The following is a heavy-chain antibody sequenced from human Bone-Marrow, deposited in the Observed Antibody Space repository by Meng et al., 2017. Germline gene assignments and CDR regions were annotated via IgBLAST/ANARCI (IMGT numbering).Heavy chain of an antibody. CDR3: AKDHSSGYQPYYFDA. CDR2: ISNSGSTI. V-gene: IGHV3-48*03. J-gene: IGHJ4*02. Sequence: GESLKISCAASGFTFSNYEMNWVRQAPGKGLEWVSYISNSGSTIYYADSVKGRFTISRDNAKNSLYLQMNSLRAEDAATYFCAKDHSSGYQPYYFDAWGQGVLVTVSS. CDR1: GFTFSNYE. D-gene: IGHD3-22*01.